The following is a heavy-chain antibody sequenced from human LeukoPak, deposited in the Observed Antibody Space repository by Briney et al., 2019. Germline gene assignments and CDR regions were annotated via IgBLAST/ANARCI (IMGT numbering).Heavy chain of an antibody. Sequence: KPGGSLRLSCAASGFTFSNAWMSWVRQAPGKGLEWVGRIKSKTDGGTTDYAAPVKGRFTISRDDSKNTLYLQMNSLKTEDTAVYYCTTDSARNYYDLSETKTPEAFDIWGQGTMVTVSS. J-gene: IGHJ3*02. CDR1: GFTFSNAW. D-gene: IGHD3-22*01. CDR3: TTDSARNYYDLSETKTPEAFDI. V-gene: IGHV3-15*01. CDR2: IKSKTDGGTT.